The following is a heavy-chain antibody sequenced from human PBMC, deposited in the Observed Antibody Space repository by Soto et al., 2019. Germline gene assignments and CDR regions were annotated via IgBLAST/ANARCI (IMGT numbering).Heavy chain of an antibody. CDR1: GGTFSSYT. D-gene: IGHD4-17*01. CDR2: IIPILGIA. J-gene: IGHJ4*02. CDR3: ARAPTPYGDYEDFDY. Sequence: GASMKVSCKASGGTFSSYTINWVRQAPGQGLEWMGRIIPILGIANYAQKFQGRVTITADKSTSTAYMELSSLRSEDTAVYYCARAPTPYGDYEDFDYWGQGTLVTVSS. V-gene: IGHV1-69*02.